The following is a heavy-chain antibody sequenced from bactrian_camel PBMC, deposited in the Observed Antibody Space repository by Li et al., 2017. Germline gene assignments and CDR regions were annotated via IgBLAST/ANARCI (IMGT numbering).Heavy chain of an antibody. D-gene: IGHD6*01. V-gene: IGHV3S28*01. Sequence: PLVESGGGLVQPGGSLRLSCAASGSRYSRSCMAWFRQVPGKEREGVAGIATGSGDTYYADSVKGRFTVSQDNAKNTLYLQMNSLKPEDSAMYYCTASFWSGCSLVAGYHKYWGQGTQVTVS. CDR2: IATGSGDT. CDR3: TASFWSGCSLVAGYHKY. J-gene: IGHJ4*01. CDR1: GSRYSRSC.